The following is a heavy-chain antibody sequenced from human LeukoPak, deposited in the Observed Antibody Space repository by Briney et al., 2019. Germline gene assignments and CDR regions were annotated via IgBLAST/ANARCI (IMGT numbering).Heavy chain of an antibody. D-gene: IGHD3-10*01. CDR1: GGSFSGYY. Sequence: SETLSLTCAVYGGSFSGYYWSWIRQPPGKGLEWIGEINHGGSTNYIPSLKSRVTISVDTSKNQFSLKLSSVTAADTAVYYCARSPGASCAFDIWGQGTMVTVSS. V-gene: IGHV4-34*01. CDR2: INHGGST. CDR3: ARSPGASCAFDI. J-gene: IGHJ3*02.